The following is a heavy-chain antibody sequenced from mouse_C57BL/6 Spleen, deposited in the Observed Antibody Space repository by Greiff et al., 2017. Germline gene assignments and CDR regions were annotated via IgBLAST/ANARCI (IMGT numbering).Heavy chain of an antibody. CDR3: AREGDYYGSRGYYAMDY. V-gene: IGHV1-80*01. CDR1: GYAFSSYW. Sequence: QVQLQQSGAELVKPGASVKISCKASGYAFSSYWMNWVKQRPGKGLEWIGQIYPGDGDTNYNGKFKGKATLTADKSSSTAYMQLSSLTSEDSAVYFCAREGDYYGSRGYYAMDYWGQGTSVTVSS. D-gene: IGHD1-1*01. J-gene: IGHJ4*01. CDR2: IYPGDGDT.